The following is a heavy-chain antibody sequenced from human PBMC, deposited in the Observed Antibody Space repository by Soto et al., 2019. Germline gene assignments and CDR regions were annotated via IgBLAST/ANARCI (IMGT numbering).Heavy chain of an antibody. V-gene: IGHV1-2*02. J-gene: IGHJ4*02. CDR1: GYTFTGYY. Sequence: QVQLVQSGAEVKKPGASVKVSCKASGYTFTGYYIQWVRQAPGQGLEWMGWINPNSGSTKYAQTFQVRVTMTRDTSISTADMELGRLRSDDTSVYYCARAGGRGVVNWGQGPLVTVSA. CDR2: INPNSGST. D-gene: IGHD2-15*01. CDR3: ARAGGRGVVN.